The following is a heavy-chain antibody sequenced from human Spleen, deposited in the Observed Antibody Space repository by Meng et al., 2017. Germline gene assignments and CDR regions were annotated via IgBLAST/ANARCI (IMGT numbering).Heavy chain of an antibody. D-gene: IGHD3-10*01. Sequence: QDQPVPAPAVVKTSEAFFKVSCNSSDYTCTGYGVIRVRQAPGQGLEWMAWFGVHDGDTSHAPKCQGRVPVSADRPSATAYMELRGLRSDDTAVYYCARGTQGRSYSDYWGQGTLVTVSS. CDR2: FGVHDGDT. CDR3: ARGTQGRSYSDY. J-gene: IGHJ4*02. CDR1: DYTCTGYG. V-gene: IGHV1-18*01.